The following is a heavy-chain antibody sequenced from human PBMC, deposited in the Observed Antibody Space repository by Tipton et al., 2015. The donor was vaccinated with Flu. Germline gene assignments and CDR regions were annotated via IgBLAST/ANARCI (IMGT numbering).Heavy chain of an antibody. D-gene: IGHD1-26*01. CDR3: ARDHLVGVAGMDV. J-gene: IGHJ6*02. V-gene: IGHV3-21*01. CDR2: ISSSSSYI. CDR1: GFTFNTYT. Sequence: SLRLSCAASGFTFNTYTMNWVRQAPGKGLEWVSSISSSSSYIYYADSVNGRLTISRDNAKNSLYLQISPLRAEDTAVYYCARDHLVGVAGMDVWGQGTTVTVSS.